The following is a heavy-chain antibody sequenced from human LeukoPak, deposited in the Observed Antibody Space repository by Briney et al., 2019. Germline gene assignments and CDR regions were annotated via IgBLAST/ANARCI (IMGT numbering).Heavy chain of an antibody. D-gene: IGHD3-10*01. V-gene: IGHV3-9*01. Sequence: GGSLRLSCATSGFTFDDYAMHWVRQAPGKGLEWVSGISWNSGSIGYADSVKGRFTISRDNAKNSLYLQMNSLRAEDTALYYCAKDTVMYYYGSGSYFDYWGQGTLVTVSS. CDR3: AKDTVMYYYGSGSYFDY. CDR2: ISWNSGSI. J-gene: IGHJ4*02. CDR1: GFTFDDYA.